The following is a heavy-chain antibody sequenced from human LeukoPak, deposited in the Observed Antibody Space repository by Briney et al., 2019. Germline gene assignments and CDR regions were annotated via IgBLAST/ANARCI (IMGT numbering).Heavy chain of an antibody. Sequence: GGSLRLSCAASGLSFGDFGMSWVRQAPGKGLEWVSGINWNGVGTSYIDSVKGRFTVSRDNAKNSLYLQMNSLRGEDTALYFCARGRYDISTVHRFFYYGMDVWGQGTPVTVYS. CDR3: ARGRYDISTVHRFFYYGMDV. CDR1: GLSFGDFG. D-gene: IGHD3-22*01. V-gene: IGHV3-20*04. CDR2: INWNGVGT. J-gene: IGHJ6*02.